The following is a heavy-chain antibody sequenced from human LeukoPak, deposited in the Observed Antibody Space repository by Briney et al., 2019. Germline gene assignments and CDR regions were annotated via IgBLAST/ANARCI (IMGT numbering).Heavy chain of an antibody. CDR2: INHSGST. J-gene: IGHJ4*02. V-gene: IGHV4-34*01. Sequence: GSLRLSCGASGITFSSYSMNWIRQPPGKGLEWIGEINHSGSTNYNPSLKSRVTISVDTSKNQFSLKLSSVTAADTAVYYCASETDYGGSDYWGQGTLVTVSS. D-gene: IGHD4-23*01. CDR1: GITFSSYS. CDR3: ASETDYGGSDY.